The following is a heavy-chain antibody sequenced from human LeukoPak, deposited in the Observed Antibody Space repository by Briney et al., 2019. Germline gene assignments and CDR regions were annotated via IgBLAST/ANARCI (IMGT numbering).Heavy chain of an antibody. V-gene: IGHV4-38-2*02. CDR3: ARGAEYYAIWRGYAGYSDY. CDR2: IYHRGST. D-gene: IGHD3-3*01. CDR1: GYSISNGYY. J-gene: IGHJ4*02. Sequence: SETLSLTCTVSGYSISNGYYWGWIRQPPGKGLEWVGRIYHRGSTYYNPSLRSRVTISLDRSKTKFSLKLTSVTAADTAVYFCARGAEYYAIWRGYAGYSDYWGQGISVTVSS.